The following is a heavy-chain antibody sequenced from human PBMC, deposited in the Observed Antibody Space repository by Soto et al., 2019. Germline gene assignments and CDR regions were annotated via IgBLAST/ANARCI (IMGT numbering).Heavy chain of an antibody. D-gene: IGHD5-12*01. Sequence: PSETLSLTCTVSGDSISTNNYFWGWIRQPPGKGLEWVATIHFGGNTYYSPSPKSRVNISVDTSKNRFSLNLNSVTAADTAVYYCSTMRAVEDVSGYYF. CDR1: GDSISTNNYF. V-gene: IGHV4-39*02. CDR2: IHFGGNT. J-gene: IGHJ1*01. CDR3: STMRAVEDVSGYYF.